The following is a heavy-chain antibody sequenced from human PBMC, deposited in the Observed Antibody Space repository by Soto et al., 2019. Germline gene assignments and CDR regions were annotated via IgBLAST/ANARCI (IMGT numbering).Heavy chain of an antibody. CDR3: ARLPYGDYVSYYYYGMDV. CDR2: INAGNGNT. CDR1: GFTFTSYA. Sequence: ASVKVFCKASGFTFTSYAMHWVRQAPGQRLEWMGWINAGNGNTKYSQRFQGRVTITADESTSTAYMELSSLRSEDTAVYYCARLPYGDYVSYYYYGMDVWGQGTTVTVSS. V-gene: IGHV1-3*01. D-gene: IGHD4-17*01. J-gene: IGHJ6*02.